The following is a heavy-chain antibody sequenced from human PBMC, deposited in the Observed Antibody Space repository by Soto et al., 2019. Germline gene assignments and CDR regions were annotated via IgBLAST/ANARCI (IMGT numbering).Heavy chain of an antibody. J-gene: IGHJ4*02. CDR1: GFSLSTSGVG. CDR3: AYSRYTGRGVDY. Sequence: QITLKESGPTLVKPTQTLTLTCTFSGFSLSTSGVGVGWIRQPPGKALEWLVLIYWDDDKRYSPSLKSRLTITKDTSKNQVVLTMTNMDPVDTATYYCAYSRYTGRGVDYWGQGTLVTVSS. CDR2: IYWDDDK. D-gene: IGHD3-10*01. V-gene: IGHV2-5*02.